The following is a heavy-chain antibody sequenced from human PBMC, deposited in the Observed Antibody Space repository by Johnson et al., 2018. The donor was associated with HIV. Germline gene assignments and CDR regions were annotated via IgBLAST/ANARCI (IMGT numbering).Heavy chain of an antibody. CDR2: ISYDGSNK. J-gene: IGHJ3*02. CDR3: ARVQWLILDAFDI. Sequence: QVQLVESGGGVVQPGRSLILSCAASAFTFRSYSMHWVRQAPGKGLVWVAVISYDGSNKYYAASVKGRFTISRDNSKNTLYLQMNSLRAEDTAVYYCARVQWLILDAFDIWGQGTMVTVSS. D-gene: IGHD6-19*01. CDR1: AFTFRSYS. V-gene: IGHV3-30-3*01.